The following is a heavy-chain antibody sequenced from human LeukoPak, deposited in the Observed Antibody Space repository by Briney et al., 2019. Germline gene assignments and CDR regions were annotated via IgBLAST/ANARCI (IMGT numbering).Heavy chain of an antibody. Sequence: GGSLRLSCVASGFTFSSYAMSWVRQTPGKGLEWVSIISGSGGTTYHADSVKGRFTISRDNSKNMLYLQMNSLRADDTAVYYCAKGGGLAAAFDHWGRGALVTVSS. CDR3: AKGGGLAAAFDH. CDR1: GFTFSSYA. J-gene: IGHJ4*02. CDR2: ISGSGGTT. D-gene: IGHD6-13*01. V-gene: IGHV3-23*01.